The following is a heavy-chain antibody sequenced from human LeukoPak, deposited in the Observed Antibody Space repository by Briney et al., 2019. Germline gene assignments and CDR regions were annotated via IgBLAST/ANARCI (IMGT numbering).Heavy chain of an antibody. CDR2: INPNSGGT. CDR1: GFTFTCYY. CDR3: ARDLLYSVSGTYYNVGRVFNY. Sequence: ASVKVSCKASGFTFTCYYMHWVRQAPGQGLEWMGWINPNSGGTNYAQKFQGRVTMTRDTSITTAYMELTSLRSDDTAVYYCARDLLYSVSGTYYNVGRVFNYWGQGTLVTVSS. J-gene: IGHJ4*02. D-gene: IGHD3-10*01. V-gene: IGHV1-2*02.